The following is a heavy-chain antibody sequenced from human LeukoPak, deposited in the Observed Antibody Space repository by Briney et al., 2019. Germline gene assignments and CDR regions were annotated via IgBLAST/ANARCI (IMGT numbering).Heavy chain of an antibody. CDR3: AKCCSGGSCYNPSLPSRTSSYYFDY. CDR2: ISGSDGST. Sequence: GGSLRLSCAASGFTFSSYAMSWVRQAPGKGLEWVSAISGSDGSTYYADSVKGRFTISRDNSKNTLYLQMNSLRAEDTAVYYCAKCCSGGSCYNPSLPSRTSSYYFDYWGQGTLVTVSS. V-gene: IGHV3-23*01. D-gene: IGHD2-15*01. CDR1: GFTFSSYA. J-gene: IGHJ4*02.